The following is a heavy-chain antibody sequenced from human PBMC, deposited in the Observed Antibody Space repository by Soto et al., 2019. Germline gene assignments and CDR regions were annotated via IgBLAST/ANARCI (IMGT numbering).Heavy chain of an antibody. V-gene: IGHV3-74*01. J-gene: IGHJ4*02. CDR3: TRGGNYYFDY. CDR1: GFTFSTSW. D-gene: IGHD1-7*01. CDR2: INGDGGTI. Sequence: EVQLVEAGGGLVQPGGSLRLSCAASGFTFSTSWIHWVRQAPGKGLVWVSRINGDGGTINYADSVKGRFTISRDNAMNTGYLQMNSLSADDTAVYYCTRGGNYYFDYWGQGTLVTVSS.